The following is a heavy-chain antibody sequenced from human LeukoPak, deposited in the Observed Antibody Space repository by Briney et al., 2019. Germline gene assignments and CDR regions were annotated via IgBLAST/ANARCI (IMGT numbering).Heavy chain of an antibody. CDR2: TNPNSGNT. J-gene: IGHJ4*02. CDR3: ARGLRTYYYDSSGYSPPAY. D-gene: IGHD3-22*01. Sequence: GASVKVSCKASGYTFTSYDINWVRQATGQGLEWMGWTNPNSGNTGYAQKFQGRVIMTRNTSISTAYMELSSLRSEDTAVYYCARGLRTYYYDSSGYSPPAYWGQGTLVTVSP. CDR1: GYTFTSYD. V-gene: IGHV1-8*01.